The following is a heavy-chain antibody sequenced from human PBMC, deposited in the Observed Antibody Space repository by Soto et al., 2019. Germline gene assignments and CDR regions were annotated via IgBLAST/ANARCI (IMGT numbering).Heavy chain of an antibody. Sequence: SETLSLTCTVSGGSISSSNWGWIRQPPGKGLEWIGTISYSGSTYYNPSLRSRVTISEDKSKNQFSLKLTSVTAADTAVYFCARLKDYGGTPSEYWGEGTLVTVSS. CDR1: GGSISSSN. V-gene: IGHV4-39*01. CDR2: ISYSGST. D-gene: IGHD4-17*01. CDR3: ARLKDYGGTPSEY. J-gene: IGHJ4*02.